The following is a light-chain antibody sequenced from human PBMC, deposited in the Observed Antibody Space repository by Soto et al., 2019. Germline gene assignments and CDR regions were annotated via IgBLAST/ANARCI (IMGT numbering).Light chain of an antibody. J-gene: IGLJ2*01. Sequence: QLVLTQPPSASGTPGQRVTISCSGSSSNIGSNYVSWYQQLPGTAPKLLIYRNNQRPSGVPDRFSGSKSGTSASLAISGLRSEDEADYYCAAWDDSLSGLVFGGGTKVTVL. CDR3: AAWDDSLSGLV. V-gene: IGLV1-47*01. CDR1: SSNIGSNY. CDR2: RNN.